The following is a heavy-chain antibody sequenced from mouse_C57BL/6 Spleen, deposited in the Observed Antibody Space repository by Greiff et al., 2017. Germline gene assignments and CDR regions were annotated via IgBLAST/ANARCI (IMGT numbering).Heavy chain of an antibody. CDR2: IYPRSGNT. J-gene: IGHJ2*01. CDR3: ARGRRDYSNPDY. CDR1: GYTFTSYG. V-gene: IGHV1-81*01. D-gene: IGHD2-5*01. Sequence: QVQLQQSGAELARPGASVKLSCKASGYTFTSYGISWVKQRTGQGLEWIGEIYPRSGNTYYNEKFKGKATLTADKSSSTAYMELRSLTSEDSAVYFCARGRRDYSNPDYWGQGTTLTVSS.